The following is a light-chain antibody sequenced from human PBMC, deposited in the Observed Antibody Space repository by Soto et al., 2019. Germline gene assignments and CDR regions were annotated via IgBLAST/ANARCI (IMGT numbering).Light chain of an antibody. J-gene: IGKJ1*01. CDR1: ESVNIW. V-gene: IGKV1-5*03. CDR3: RQYHRSSRT. Sequence: DIQMTQSPSILSASVGERVTITCRANESVNIWVAWYQQKPGQAPKLLIQKASTLQSGVPSRFGRGGSGTEFTLTISNVQPEEFGTYYCRQYHRSSRTFGQRTKVDIK. CDR2: KAS.